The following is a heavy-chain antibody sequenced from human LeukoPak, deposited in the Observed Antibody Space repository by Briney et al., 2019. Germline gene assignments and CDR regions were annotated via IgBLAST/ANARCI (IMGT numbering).Heavy chain of an antibody. CDR1: GFTFSSYA. Sequence: PGGSLRLSCAASGFTFSSYAMGWVRRAPGRGLEWVSVIPGSGGSTYYADSVKGRFTISRDNSKNTLYLQMNRLRAEDTAVYYCAKSPCYGATTRGYYFDYWGQGTLVTVSS. CDR2: IPGSGGST. J-gene: IGHJ4*02. CDR3: AKSPCYGATTRGYYFDY. D-gene: IGHD2-15*01. V-gene: IGHV3-23*01.